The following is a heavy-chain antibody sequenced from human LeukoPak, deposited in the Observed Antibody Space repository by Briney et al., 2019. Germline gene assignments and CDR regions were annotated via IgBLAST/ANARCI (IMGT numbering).Heavy chain of an antibody. V-gene: IGHV1-24*01. CDR1: GHSLAELA. CDR2: FDPEEGET. J-gene: IGHJ6*02. Sequence: ASVKVSCKVSGHSLAELAMHWVRQAPGKGLEWVGGFDPEEGETFYAQEVLGRVSITEDTSIDTAYMELSSLTSEDTAVYYCAILPLTVVTPLDVWGQGTTVTVSS. D-gene: IGHD4-23*01. CDR3: AILPLTVVTPLDV.